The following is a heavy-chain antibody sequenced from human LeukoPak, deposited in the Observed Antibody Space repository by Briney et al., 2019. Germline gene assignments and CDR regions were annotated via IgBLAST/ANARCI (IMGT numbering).Heavy chain of an antibody. Sequence: ASVKVSCKASGYTFTSYGISWVRQAPGQGLEWMGRISAYNGNTNYAQKLQGRVTMSTDTPTSTAYMELRSLRSDDTAVYYCARVSLVISLFDYWGQGTLVTVSS. CDR1: GYTFTSYG. V-gene: IGHV1-18*01. J-gene: IGHJ4*02. CDR2: ISAYNGNT. D-gene: IGHD3-10*01. CDR3: ARVSLVISLFDY.